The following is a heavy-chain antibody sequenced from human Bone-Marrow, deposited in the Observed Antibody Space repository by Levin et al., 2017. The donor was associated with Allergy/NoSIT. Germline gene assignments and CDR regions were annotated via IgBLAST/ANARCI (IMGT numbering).Heavy chain of an antibody. J-gene: IGHJ4*02. D-gene: IGHD6-25*01. CDR2: INSDGSDT. CDR1: GFTFSSSW. CDR3: ARRTGTAATSYYFDY. V-gene: IGHV3-74*01. Sequence: GGSLRLSCVASGFTFSSSWMHWVRQVPGKGLVWVSLINSDGSDTRYADSVKGRFTVSRDNAKNQVYLQKNSLRAADAAVYYCARRTGTAATSYYFDYWGQGTLVTVSS.